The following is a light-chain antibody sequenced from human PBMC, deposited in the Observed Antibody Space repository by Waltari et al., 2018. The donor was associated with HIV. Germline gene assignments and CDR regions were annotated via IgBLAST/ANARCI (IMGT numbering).Light chain of an antibody. CDR1: SSNIGRNN. CDR2: RNN. CDR3: AAWGNSLSLL. J-gene: IGLJ2*01. V-gene: IGLV1-47*01. Sequence: QSVLTPPPSASGTTGQRATFSCSGSSSNIGRNNVYWYRQLPGPVPILLLYRNNQRPSGVPGRFSGSKSGTSASLAISGLRSEDEADDYCAAWGNSLSLLFGGGTKLTVL.